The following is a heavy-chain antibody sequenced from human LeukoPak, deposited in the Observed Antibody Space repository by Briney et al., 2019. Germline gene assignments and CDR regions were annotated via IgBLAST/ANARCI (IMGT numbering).Heavy chain of an antibody. CDR3: VKDLNGTWSFDY. CDR1: GFTFGAYF. CDR2: ISSNEYDT. D-gene: IGHD2-8*01. J-gene: IGHJ4*02. V-gene: IGHV3-64D*06. Sequence: GESLRLSCSASGFTFGAYFMHWVRQAPGKGLQYVSSISSNEYDTYYADSVKGRFTISRDNSKNTLFLQMNNLRPEDTAVYYCVKDLNGTWSFDYWGQGTLVTVSS.